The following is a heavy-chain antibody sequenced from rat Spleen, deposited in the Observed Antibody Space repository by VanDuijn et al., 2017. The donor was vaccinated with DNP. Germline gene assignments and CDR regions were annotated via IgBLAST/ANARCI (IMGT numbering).Heavy chain of an antibody. Sequence: QMQLQESGPGLVQPSQTLSLTCTVSGFSLTRDGVTWVRQPPGTGLEWLAAMSSGGSTYYNSALKSRLSISRDTSKSQVFLEMTSLQTEDTAIFFCTRGRHYPFDFWGQGVMVAVSA. CDR3: TRGRHYPFDF. D-gene: IGHD1-4*01. J-gene: IGHJ2*01. V-gene: IGHV2S12*01. CDR2: MSSGGST. CDR1: GFSLTRDG.